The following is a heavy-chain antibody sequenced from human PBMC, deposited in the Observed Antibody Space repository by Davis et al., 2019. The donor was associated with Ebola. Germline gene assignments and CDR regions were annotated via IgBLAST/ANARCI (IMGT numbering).Heavy chain of an antibody. J-gene: IGHJ4*02. CDR1: GYTFTSYD. V-gene: IGHV1-8*01. Sequence: ASVKVSCRASGYTFTSYDINWVRQATGQGLEWMGWMNPNTGNTGYAQKFQGRVTITRDTSASTAYMELSSLRSEDTAVYYCARSSGLRRTYSYGYSVFDYWGQGTLVTVSS. D-gene: IGHD5-18*01. CDR2: MNPNTGNT. CDR3: ARSSGLRRTYSYGYSVFDY.